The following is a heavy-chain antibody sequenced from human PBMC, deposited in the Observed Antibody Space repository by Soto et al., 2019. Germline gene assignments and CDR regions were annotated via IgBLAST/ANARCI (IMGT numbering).Heavy chain of an antibody. CDR1: WYTFTSYA. CDR2: INAGNGNT. CDR3: ARDYGDYYGMDV. J-gene: IGHJ6*02. D-gene: IGHD4-17*01. V-gene: IGHV1-3*01. Sequence: GGSMKVSCKASWYTFTSYAIHLVGQAPGQRLEWMGWINAGNGNTKYSQKFQGRVTITRDTSASTAYMELSSLRSEDTAVYYCARDYGDYYGMDVWGQGTTVTVSS.